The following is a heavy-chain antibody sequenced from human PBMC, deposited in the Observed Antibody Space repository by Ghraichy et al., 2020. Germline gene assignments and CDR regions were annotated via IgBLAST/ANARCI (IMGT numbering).Heavy chain of an antibody. Sequence: GESLNISCKGSRYSFTNYWIGWVRHMPGKDLEWMGIIYPGDSDTRYSPSFQGQVTISADKSISTAYLQWSSLKASDTAMYYCATSSGYTYFDSWGQGTLVTVSS. CDR3: ATSSGYTYFDS. CDR2: IYPGDSDT. J-gene: IGHJ4*02. D-gene: IGHD3-22*01. CDR1: RYSFTNYW. V-gene: IGHV5-51*01.